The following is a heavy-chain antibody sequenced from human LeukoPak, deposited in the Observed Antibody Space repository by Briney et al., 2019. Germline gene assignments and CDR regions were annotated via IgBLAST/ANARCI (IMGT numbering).Heavy chain of an antibody. J-gene: IGHJ4*02. CDR1: GYSISSGYY. D-gene: IGHD4-17*01. V-gene: IGHV4-38-2*02. CDR2: IYHSGST. CDR3: ARVYYGDYQFYFDY. Sequence: SETLSPTCTVSGYSISSGYYWGWIRQPPGKGLEWIGSIYHSGSTYYNPSLKSRVTISVDTSKNQFSLKLSSVTAADTAVYYCARVYYGDYQFYFDYWGQGTLVTVSS.